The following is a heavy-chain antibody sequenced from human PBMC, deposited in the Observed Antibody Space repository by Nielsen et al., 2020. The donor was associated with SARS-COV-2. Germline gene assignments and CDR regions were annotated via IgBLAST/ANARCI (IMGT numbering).Heavy chain of an antibody. Sequence: SVKVSCKASGGTFSSYAISWVRQAPGQGLEWMGGIIPIFGTANYAQKFQGRVTITADESTSTVYMELSSLRSEDTAVYYCASSSWYRGFFDYWGQGTLVTVSS. CDR2: IIPIFGTA. CDR3: ASSSWYRGFFDY. CDR1: GGTFSSYA. J-gene: IGHJ4*02. D-gene: IGHD6-13*01. V-gene: IGHV1-69*13.